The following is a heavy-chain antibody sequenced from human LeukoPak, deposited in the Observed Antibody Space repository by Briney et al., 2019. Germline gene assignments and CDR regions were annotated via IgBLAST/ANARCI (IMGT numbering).Heavy chain of an antibody. CDR2: ISWNSGSI. V-gene: IGHV3-9*03. J-gene: IGHJ3*02. CDR3: AKGHEYYYDSSGYYLSYDAFDI. Sequence: PGGSLRLSCAASGFTFDDYALHWVRQAPGQGLEWVSGISWNSGSIGYADSVKGRFTISRDNAKNSLYLQMNSLRAEDMALYYCAKGHEYYYDSSGYYLSYDAFDIWGQGTMVTVSS. CDR1: GFTFDDYA. D-gene: IGHD3-22*01.